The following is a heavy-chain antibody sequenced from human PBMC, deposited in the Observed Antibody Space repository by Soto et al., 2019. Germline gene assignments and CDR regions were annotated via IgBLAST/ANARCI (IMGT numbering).Heavy chain of an antibody. D-gene: IGHD3-10*01. J-gene: IGHJ4*02. CDR1: GFTFSRYA. V-gene: IGHV3-30*04. CDR3: ARSRSGAVADSFDF. Sequence: QVQVVESGGGVVQPGRSLRLSCAASGFTFSRYAIHWVRQAPGKGLEWVAVISRDGTNKYYVDSVKVRFTISRDNSRNTLYLQMNSLRHEDAAVYYCARSRSGAVADSFDFWGQGTLVTVSS. CDR2: ISRDGTNK.